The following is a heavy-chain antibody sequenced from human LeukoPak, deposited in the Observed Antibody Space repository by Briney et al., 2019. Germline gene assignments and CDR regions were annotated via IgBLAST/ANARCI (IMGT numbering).Heavy chain of an antibody. D-gene: IGHD1-26*01. CDR1: GGSISSYY. Sequence: PSETLSLTCTVSGGSISSYYWRWIRQPPGKGLEWIGYIYYSGNTNYNPSLKSRVTISVDTSKNQFSLKLSTVTAADTAVYYCARDSGSQNYWGQGTLVTVSS. CDR2: IYYSGNT. J-gene: IGHJ4*02. V-gene: IGHV4-59*01. CDR3: ARDSGSQNY.